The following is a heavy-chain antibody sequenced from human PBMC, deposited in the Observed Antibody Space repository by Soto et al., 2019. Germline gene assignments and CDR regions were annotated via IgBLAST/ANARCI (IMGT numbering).Heavy chain of an antibody. J-gene: IGHJ6*02. V-gene: IGHV4-30-4*01. CDR1: GGSVNTGDNY. CDR3: AREPLDGMDV. CDR2: IYPTGNT. Sequence: HVQLHQSGPRLVKPSQTLSLECSVIGGSVNTGDNYWSWVRQSPGRGLEWIGYIYPTGNTFYNPALENRVTMSVDASKNQFSLTLTSVTAADTAVYFCAREPLDGMDVWGQGTNVTVSS.